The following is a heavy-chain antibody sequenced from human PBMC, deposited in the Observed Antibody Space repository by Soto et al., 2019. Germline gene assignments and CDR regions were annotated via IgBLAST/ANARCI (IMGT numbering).Heavy chain of an antibody. CDR1: GFTFSDYY. Sequence: GGTLSLSCAASGFTFSDYYMSWIRQAPGKGLEWVSYISSSGSTIYYADSTKARFTISTPNPKTSLYLQMNSLRAQETAVYYCASTRVVVVFSPDAFDIWGK. CDR3: ASTRVVVVFSPDAFDI. D-gene: IGHD3-22*01. CDR2: ISSSGSTI. V-gene: IGHV3-11*01. J-gene: IGHJ3*02.